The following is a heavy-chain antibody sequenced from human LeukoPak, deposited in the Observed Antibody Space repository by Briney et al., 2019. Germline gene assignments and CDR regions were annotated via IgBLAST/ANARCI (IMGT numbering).Heavy chain of an antibody. CDR1: GYTFTGYY. CDR2: INPNSGGT. Sequence: ASVKVSCKASGYTFTGYYMHWVRQAPGQGLEWMGWINPNSGGTNYAQKFQGRVTMTRDTSISTAYMELSRLRSDDTAVYYCARGHYDSSGYYYSGDYWGQGTLVTVSS. D-gene: IGHD3-22*01. V-gene: IGHV1-2*02. J-gene: IGHJ4*02. CDR3: ARGHYDSSGYYYSGDY.